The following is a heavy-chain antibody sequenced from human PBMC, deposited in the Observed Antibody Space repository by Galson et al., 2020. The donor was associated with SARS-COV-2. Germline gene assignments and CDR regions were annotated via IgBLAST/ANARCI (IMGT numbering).Heavy chain of an antibody. CDR2: INHSGST. D-gene: IGHD6-19*01. J-gene: IGHJ4*02. V-gene: IGHV4-39*07. CDR3: ARVARIHRTYSSGWYVGY. CDR1: GGSISSSSYY. Sequence: SETLSLTCTVSGGSISSSSYYWGWIRQPPGKGLEWIGEINHSGSTNYNPSLKSRVTISVDTSKNQFSLKLSSVTAADTAVYYCARVARIHRTYSSGWYVGYWGQGTLVTVSS.